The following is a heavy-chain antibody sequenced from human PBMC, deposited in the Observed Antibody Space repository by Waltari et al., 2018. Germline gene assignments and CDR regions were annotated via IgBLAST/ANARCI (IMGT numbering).Heavy chain of an antibody. J-gene: IGHJ3*02. CDR2: ISSCGCTI. V-gene: IGHV3-23*02. CDR1: GFTISSNA. D-gene: IGHD3-22*01. Sequence: EVQLLESWGALVQPGGCLRLSCAASGFTISSNAMSSVRQALGKGLEWVSVISSCGCTIYYEEAVKGRFTISRDYSKNTLYQKMNSLRAGDTAVYFCAKWDRVIVSEGGAFDIWGQGTMVTVSS. CDR3: AKWDRVIVSEGGAFDI.